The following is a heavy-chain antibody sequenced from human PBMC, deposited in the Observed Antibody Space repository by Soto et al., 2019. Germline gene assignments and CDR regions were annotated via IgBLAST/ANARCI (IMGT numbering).Heavy chain of an antibody. V-gene: IGHV4-31*03. D-gene: IGHD6-13*01. J-gene: IGHJ4*02. CDR1: GGSISSGGYY. CDR2: IYYSGST. CDR3: ARGRWSSPGIY. Sequence: PSETLSLTCTVSGGSISSGGYYWSWIRQHPGKGLEWIGYIYYSGSTYYNPSLKSRVTISVDTSKDQFSLKLSSVTAADTAVYYCARGRWSSPGIYWGQGTLVTVSS.